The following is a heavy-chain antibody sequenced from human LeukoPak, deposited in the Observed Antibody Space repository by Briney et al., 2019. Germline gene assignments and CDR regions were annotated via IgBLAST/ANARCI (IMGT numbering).Heavy chain of an antibody. CDR1: GVSISRYY. D-gene: IGHD4-17*01. V-gene: IGHV4-59*08. CDR2: IYYSGSA. J-gene: IGHJ4*02. CDR3: ATYFDGDYALHYVDY. Sequence: SETLSLTCSVSGVSISRYYWSWIRQPPGKGLEWIGYIYYSGSANYNPSLKSRVTISVDTSKNQFSLKLTSVTAADTAVYYCATYFDGDYALHYVDYWGQGALVTVSS.